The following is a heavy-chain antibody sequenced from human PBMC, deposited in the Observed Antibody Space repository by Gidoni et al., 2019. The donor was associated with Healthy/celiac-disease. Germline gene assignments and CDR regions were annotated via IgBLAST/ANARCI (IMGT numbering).Heavy chain of an antibody. V-gene: IGHV4-39*01. Sequence: QLQLQESGPGLVKPSETLSLTCPVSGGSISSSSYYWGWIRQPPGKGLEWIGSIYYSGSTYYNPSLKSRVTISVDTSKNQFSLKLSSVTAADTAVYYCARQGRERAPPPLVVVPAANDYWGQGTLVTVSS. D-gene: IGHD2-2*01. CDR1: GGSISSSSYY. CDR3: ARQGRERAPPPLVVVPAANDY. J-gene: IGHJ4*02. CDR2: IYYSGST.